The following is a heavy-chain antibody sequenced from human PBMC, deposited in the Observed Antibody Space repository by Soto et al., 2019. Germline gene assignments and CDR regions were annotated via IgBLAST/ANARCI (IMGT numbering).Heavy chain of an antibody. CDR1: GYTFTSYG. V-gene: IGHV1-18*01. D-gene: IGHD3-22*01. CDR2: ISAYNGNT. Sequence: VASVKVSCKTSGYTFTSYGISWVRQAPGQGLEWMGWISAYNGNTNYAQRLQGRVTMTRDTSTSTAYMELRSLRSDDTAVYYCARDVTDYYDSSGYYRDYWGREPWSPSPQ. J-gene: IGHJ4*02. CDR3: ARDVTDYYDSSGYYRDY.